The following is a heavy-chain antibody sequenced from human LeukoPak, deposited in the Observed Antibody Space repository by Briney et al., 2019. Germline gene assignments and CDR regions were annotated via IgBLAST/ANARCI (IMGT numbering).Heavy chain of an antibody. CDR1: DFTVSSNY. D-gene: IGHD1-7*01. CDR3: ARISGTLCFDL. J-gene: IGHJ4*02. CDR2: IYAGGDT. Sequence: PGGSLRLSCATSDFTVSSNYMSWVRQAPARGLEWVSVIYAGGDTYYADSVKGRFTISRDNSKNTVYLQMHSLRADDTAVYYCARISGTLCFDLWGLGTLVTVSS. V-gene: IGHV3-66*01.